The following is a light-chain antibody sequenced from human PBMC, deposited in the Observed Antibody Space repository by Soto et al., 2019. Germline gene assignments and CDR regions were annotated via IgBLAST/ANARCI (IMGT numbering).Light chain of an antibody. CDR3: QKYDYVPWT. J-gene: IGKJ1*01. V-gene: IGKV1-27*01. Sequence: DVQMTQSPSSLSASVGDGVTITCRASQGIDNYLAWYQQKPGKAPSLLVYGASTLQRGVPSRFRGSGSGTDVTLTIRGLQTEDVAIYYCQKYDYVPWTFGQGTKVEI. CDR1: QGIDNY. CDR2: GAS.